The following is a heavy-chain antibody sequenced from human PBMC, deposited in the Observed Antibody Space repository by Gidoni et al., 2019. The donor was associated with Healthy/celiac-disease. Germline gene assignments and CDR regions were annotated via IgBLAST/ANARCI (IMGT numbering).Heavy chain of an antibody. CDR1: GGSISSYY. V-gene: IGHV4-59*01. J-gene: IGHJ6*02. D-gene: IGHD5-12*01. CDR2: IYYSGST. CDR3: ARWLATDYYYYGMDV. Sequence: QVQLQESGPGLVKPSETLSLTCTVSGGSISSYYWSWLRQPPGKGLEWIGYIYYSGSTNYNPSLKSRVTISVDTSKNQFSLKLSSVTAADTAVYYCARWLATDYYYYGMDVWGQGTTVTVSS.